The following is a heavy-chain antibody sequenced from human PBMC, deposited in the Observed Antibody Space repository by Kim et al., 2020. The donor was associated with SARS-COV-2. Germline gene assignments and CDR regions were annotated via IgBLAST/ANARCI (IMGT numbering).Heavy chain of an antibody. D-gene: IGHD1-26*01. J-gene: IGHJ4*02. CDR2: ISGSGGST. Sequence: GGSLRLSCAASGFTFSNHAMSWVRQAPGKGLEWVSAISGSGGSTYYADSVKGRFTISRDNSKNTLYLQMNSLRVEDTAVYYCARRGSCFDYWGQGTLVTVSS. V-gene: IGHV3-23*01. CDR1: GFTFSNHA. CDR3: ARRGSCFDY.